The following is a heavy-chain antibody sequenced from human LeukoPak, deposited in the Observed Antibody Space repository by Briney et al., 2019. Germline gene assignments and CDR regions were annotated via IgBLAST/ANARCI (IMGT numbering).Heavy chain of an antibody. Sequence: PGGSLRLSCAASGFTFSSYGMHWVRQAPGKGLEWVAFIRYDGGNKYYADSVKGRFTISRDNSKNTLYLQMNSLRAEDTAVYYCARDPRGYCSGGSCYSYYFDYWGQGTLVTVSS. CDR2: IRYDGGNK. V-gene: IGHV3-30*02. CDR3: ARDPRGYCSGGSCYSYYFDY. J-gene: IGHJ4*02. D-gene: IGHD2-15*01. CDR1: GFTFSSYG.